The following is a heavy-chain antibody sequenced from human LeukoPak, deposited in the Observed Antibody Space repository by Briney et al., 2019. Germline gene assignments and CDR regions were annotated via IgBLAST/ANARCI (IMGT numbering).Heavy chain of an antibody. Sequence: GGSLRLSCAASGFTFSSYSMNWVRQAPGKGLEWVSYISSSSSTIYYAGSVKGRFTISRDNAKNSLYLQMNSLRAEDTAVYYCAREDLGYCSSTSCSGGYYYYMDVWGKGTTVTVSS. V-gene: IGHV3-48*01. D-gene: IGHD2-2*01. CDR1: GFTFSSYS. CDR2: ISSSSSTI. J-gene: IGHJ6*03. CDR3: AREDLGYCSSTSCSGGYYYYMDV.